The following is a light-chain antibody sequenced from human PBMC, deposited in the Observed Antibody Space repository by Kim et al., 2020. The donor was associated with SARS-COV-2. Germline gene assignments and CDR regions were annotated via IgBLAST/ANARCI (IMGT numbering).Light chain of an antibody. J-gene: IGLJ3*02. Sequence: SSELTQDPGVSVALGHTVRITCQGDSLRTSFASWYQQKPGQAPVLVMYGEYSRPSGIPDRFSGSSSGKTASLTIIGAQAEDEADYYCNCRDSSGNRVFGGGTQVTVL. CDR1: SLRTSF. CDR2: GEY. V-gene: IGLV3-19*01. CDR3: NCRDSSGNRV.